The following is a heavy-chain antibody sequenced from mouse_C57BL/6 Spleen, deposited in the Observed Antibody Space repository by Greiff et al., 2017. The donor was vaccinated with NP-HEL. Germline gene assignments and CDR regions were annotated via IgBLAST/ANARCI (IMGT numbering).Heavy chain of an antibody. J-gene: IGHJ4*01. D-gene: IGHD1-1*01. CDR2: ISGGGGNT. Sequence: EVMLVESGGGLVKPGGSLKLSCAASGFTFSSYTMSWVRQTPEKRLEWVATISGGGGNTYYPDSVKGRFTISRDNAKNTLYLQMSSLRSEDTALYYCARHGPYYYGSSYGYAMDYWGQGTSVTVSS. V-gene: IGHV5-9*01. CDR3: ARHGPYYYGSSYGYAMDY. CDR1: GFTFSSYT.